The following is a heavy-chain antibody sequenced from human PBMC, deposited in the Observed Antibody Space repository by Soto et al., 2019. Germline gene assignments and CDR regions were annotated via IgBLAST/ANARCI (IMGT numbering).Heavy chain of an antibody. CDR2: ISASGDRT. V-gene: IGHV3-23*01. Sequence: EVQLLVSGGGSAQPGGSLRLSCEVSGFTLTNYAMSWVRQTSGKGLEWVSQISASGDRTYYADSVKGRFTISKDFSKNTLFLQMNSLRDEDSAVYYCEGSWTWGQGTMVTVSS. D-gene: IGHD5-12*01. J-gene: IGHJ3*01. CDR3: EGSWT. CDR1: GFTLTNYA.